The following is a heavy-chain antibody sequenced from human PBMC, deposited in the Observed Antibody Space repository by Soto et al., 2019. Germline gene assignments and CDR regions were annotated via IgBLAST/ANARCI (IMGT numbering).Heavy chain of an antibody. D-gene: IGHD5-12*01. CDR2: INHSGTT. CDR1: GGSFSGYY. V-gene: IGHV4-34*01. CDR3: ARGPGGYPPSY. Sequence: PSETLSLTCAVYGGSFSGYYWSWIRQPPGRGLEWIGEINHSGTTNNNPSLKSRVTISVDTSKNQFSLKVSSVNAADTAVYYCARGPGGYPPSYWGQGTLVTVS. J-gene: IGHJ4*02.